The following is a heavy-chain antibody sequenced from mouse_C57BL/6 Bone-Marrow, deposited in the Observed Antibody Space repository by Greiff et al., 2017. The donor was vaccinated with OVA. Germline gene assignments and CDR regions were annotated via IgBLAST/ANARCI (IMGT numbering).Heavy chain of an antibody. J-gene: IGHJ2*01. CDR3: TTSITTVASQSFDY. V-gene: IGHV14-4*01. CDR2: IDPENGDT. CDR1: GFNIKDDY. D-gene: IGHD1-1*01. Sequence: EVQLQQSGAELVRPGASVKLSCTASGFNIKDDYMHWVKQRPEQGLEWIGWIDPENGDTEYASKFQGKATITADTSSNTAYLQLSSLTSEDTAVYYCTTSITTVASQSFDYWGQGTTLTVSS.